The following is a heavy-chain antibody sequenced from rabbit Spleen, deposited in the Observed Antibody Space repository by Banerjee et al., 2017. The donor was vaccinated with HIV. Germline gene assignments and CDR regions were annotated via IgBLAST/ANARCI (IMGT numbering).Heavy chain of an antibody. CDR3: ARGDTGSRHSPFNL. J-gene: IGHJ4*01. Sequence: QVKESGGGLVQPGGSLKLSCKVSGFDFSSYYMTWVRQAPGKGLEWTGYIDPVFGNTYYASWVNGRFTISSDNAQNTVDLQMNSLTAADTATYFCARGDTGSRHSPFNLWGQGTLVTVS. CDR1: GFDFSSYY. CDR2: IDPVFGNT. D-gene: IGHD1-1*01. V-gene: IGHV1S7*01.